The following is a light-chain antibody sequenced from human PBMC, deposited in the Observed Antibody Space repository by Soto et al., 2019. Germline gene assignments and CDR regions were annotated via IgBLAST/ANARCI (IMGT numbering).Light chain of an antibody. J-gene: IGKJ5*01. CDR3: HQYAWSPLT. Sequence: IVLTQSPGTLSLSPGEGATLSCRASQSVPKSYLAWYQQRPGQAPRLLIYDASNRATGIPDRFSGSESGTDFTLTISRLEPEDFAVYYCHQYAWSPLTFGQGTRLEIK. CDR1: QSVPKSY. CDR2: DAS. V-gene: IGKV3-20*01.